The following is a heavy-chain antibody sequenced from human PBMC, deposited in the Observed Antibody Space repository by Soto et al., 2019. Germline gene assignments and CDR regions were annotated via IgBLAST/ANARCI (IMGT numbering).Heavy chain of an antibody. D-gene: IGHD6-6*01. CDR2: ISDSGGTT. V-gene: IGHV3-23*01. Sequence: EVQLLESGGSLVQPGGSLRLSCAASGFTFSSYAMSWVLQGPGKGLEWVSAISDSGGTTYYADSVKGRFTISRDNSKSTLYLQRNSLRDEDTAIYYCARSISSSGPWGQGTLVTVSS. J-gene: IGHJ4*02. CDR1: GFTFSSYA. CDR3: ARSISSSGP.